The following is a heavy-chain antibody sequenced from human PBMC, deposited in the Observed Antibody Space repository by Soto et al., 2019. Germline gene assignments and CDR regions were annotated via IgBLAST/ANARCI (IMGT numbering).Heavy chain of an antibody. CDR2: ISSSSSYI. J-gene: IGHJ4*02. CDR1: GFTFSSYS. D-gene: IGHD3-16*01. Sequence: EVQLVESGGGLVKPGGSLRLSCAASGFTFSSYSMNWVRQAPGKGLEWVSSISSSSSYIYYADSVKGRFTISRDNAKNSLYLQMNSLRAEDTAVYYCARNMITFGGVTPFDYGGQGPLVTVSS. CDR3: ARNMITFGGVTPFDY. V-gene: IGHV3-21*01.